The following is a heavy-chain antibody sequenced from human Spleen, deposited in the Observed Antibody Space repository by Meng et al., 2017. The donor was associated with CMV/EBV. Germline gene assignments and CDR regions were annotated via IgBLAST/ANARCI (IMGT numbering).Heavy chain of an antibody. D-gene: IGHD3/OR15-3a*01. J-gene: IGHJ5*02. CDR3: ARDIGTAYHADWFDP. CDR1: GYTFSSYG. V-gene: IGHV1-18*01. CDR2: ISAYDGDT. Sequence: ASVKVSCKASGYTFSSYGISWVRQAPGQGLEWMGWISAYDGDTNYPKKFQGRVTMTRDTSTSTVYLELRSLTSEDTATYFCARDIGTAYHADWFDPWGQGTLVTVSS.